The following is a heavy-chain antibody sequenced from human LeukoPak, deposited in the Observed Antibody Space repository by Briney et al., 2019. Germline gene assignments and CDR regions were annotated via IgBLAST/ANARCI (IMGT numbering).Heavy chain of an antibody. CDR2: IRYDGNNK. CDR3: ATTGYSSRNY. D-gene: IGHD6-13*01. J-gene: IGHJ4*02. V-gene: IGHV3-30*02. Sequence: PGGSLRLSCAASGFTFSDYSMHWVRQAPGKGLNWVAFIRYDGNNKYYADSVKGRFTISRDNSKNTLYLQMNSLRAEDTAVYYCATTGYSSRNYWGQGTLVTVSS. CDR1: GFTFSDYS.